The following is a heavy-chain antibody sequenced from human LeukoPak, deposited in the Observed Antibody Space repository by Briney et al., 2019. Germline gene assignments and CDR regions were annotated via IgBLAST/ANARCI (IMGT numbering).Heavy chain of an antibody. CDR1: GYSFTTYW. V-gene: IGHV5-51*01. D-gene: IGHD3-22*01. CDR3: ARSYDSSGYYVGLDY. J-gene: IGHJ4*02. Sequence: GESLKISCKGSGYSFTTYWIGWVRQMPGKGLEWMGIIYPGDSDTKYSPSFQGQVTISVDKSSNTAYLKWSSLQASDTAMYYCARSYDSSGYYVGLDYWGQGTLVTVSS. CDR2: IYPGDSDT.